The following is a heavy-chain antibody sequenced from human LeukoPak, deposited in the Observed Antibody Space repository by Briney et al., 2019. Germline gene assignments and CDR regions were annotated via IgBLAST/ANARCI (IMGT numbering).Heavy chain of an antibody. CDR3: ARKRTGDQGYYFDY. V-gene: IGHV4-61*01. Sequence: TSETLSLTCTVSGGSVSSGRYYWSWIRQPPGKGLEWIGYFYYSGSTNYNPSLKTRVTISVDTSKNQFSLKVSSVTAADTAVYYCARKRTGDQGYYFDYRGQGTLVTVSS. D-gene: IGHD1-1*01. CDR2: FYYSGST. J-gene: IGHJ4*02. CDR1: GGSVSSGRYY.